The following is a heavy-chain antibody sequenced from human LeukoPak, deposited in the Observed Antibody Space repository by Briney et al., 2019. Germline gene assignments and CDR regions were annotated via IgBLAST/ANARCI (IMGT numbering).Heavy chain of an antibody. CDR1: GFTFSSYS. CDR3: AIFLGCSGGSCFDY. CDR2: ISSSGSYI. Sequence: GGSLRLSCAASGFTFSSYSMNWVRQAPGKGLEWVSSISSSGSYIYYADSVKGRFTISRDNAKNSLYLQMNSLRAEDTAVYYCAIFLGCSGGSCFDYWGQGTLVTVSS. V-gene: IGHV3-21*01. J-gene: IGHJ4*02. D-gene: IGHD2-15*01.